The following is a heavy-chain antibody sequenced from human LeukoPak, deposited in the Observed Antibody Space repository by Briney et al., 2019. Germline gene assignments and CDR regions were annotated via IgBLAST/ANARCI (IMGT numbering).Heavy chain of an antibody. V-gene: IGHV1-69*13. D-gene: IGHD3-9*01. J-gene: IGHJ4*02. CDR2: IIPIFGTA. CDR1: GGTFSSYA. CDR3: ARAEKYDILTGYARGPFDY. Sequence: ASVKVSCKASGGTFSSYAISWMRQAPGQGLEWMGGIIPIFGTANYAQKFQGRVTITADESTSTAYMELSSLRSEDTAVYYCARAEKYDILTGYARGPFDYWGQGTLVTVSS.